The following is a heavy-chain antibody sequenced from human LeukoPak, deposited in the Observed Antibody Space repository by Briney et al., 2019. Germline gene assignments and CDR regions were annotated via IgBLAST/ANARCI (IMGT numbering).Heavy chain of an antibody. Sequence: ASVKVSCKASRYTFTGYYMHWVRQAPGQGLEWMGWSNPNSGGTNYAQKFQGRVTMTRDTSISTAYMELSRLRSDDTAVYYCARACITIFGVVTYYFDYWGQGTLVTVSS. J-gene: IGHJ4*02. CDR2: SNPNSGGT. CDR1: RYTFTGYY. V-gene: IGHV1-2*02. D-gene: IGHD3-3*01. CDR3: ARACITIFGVVTYYFDY.